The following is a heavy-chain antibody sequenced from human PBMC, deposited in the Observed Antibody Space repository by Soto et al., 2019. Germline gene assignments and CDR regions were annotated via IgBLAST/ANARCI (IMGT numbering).Heavy chain of an antibody. V-gene: IGHV3-74*01. Sequence: GGSLRLSCAASRFTFNTYWMHWVRQAPGKGLVWVSRINSAGSSASYADSVKGRFTSSRDNAKNTLYLHMNSLRAEDTAVYYCARESITIFPYGIDVWGQGTTVTVSS. CDR2: INSAGSSA. J-gene: IGHJ6*02. CDR1: RFTFNTYW. CDR3: ARESITIFPYGIDV. D-gene: IGHD3-3*01.